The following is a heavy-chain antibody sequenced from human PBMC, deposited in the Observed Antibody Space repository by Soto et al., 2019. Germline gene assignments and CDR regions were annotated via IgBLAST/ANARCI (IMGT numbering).Heavy chain of an antibody. CDR3: ARGELWWAP. Sequence: QVQLQESGPGLVKPSETLSLTCTVSGGSICDENYWTWIRQHPGNGLEWIGFVRCSGGAPFYNLSLKSRLTMSIDRSKNQFSLKLSSVTAADTAIYYCARGELWWAPWGPGTLVTVSS. CDR2: VRCSGGA. J-gene: IGHJ5*02. CDR1: GGSICDENY. V-gene: IGHV4-31*03. D-gene: IGHD2-21*01.